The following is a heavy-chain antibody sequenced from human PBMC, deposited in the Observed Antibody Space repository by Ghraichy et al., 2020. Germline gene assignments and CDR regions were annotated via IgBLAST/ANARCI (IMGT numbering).Heavy chain of an antibody. CDR2: IYYSGST. CDR3: SQGTYYFDY. J-gene: IGHJ4*02. D-gene: IGHD1/OR15-1a*01. CDR1: GGSISSSSYY. Sequence: SETLSLTCTVSGGSISSSSYYWGWIRQPPGKGLEWIGSIYYSGSTYYNPSLKSRVTISVDPSKNQFSLKLSSVTAADTAVYYCSQGTYYFDYWGQGTLVTVSS. V-gene: IGHV4-39*01.